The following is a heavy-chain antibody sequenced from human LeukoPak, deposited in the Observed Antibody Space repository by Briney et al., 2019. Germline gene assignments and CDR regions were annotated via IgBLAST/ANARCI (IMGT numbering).Heavy chain of an antibody. J-gene: IGHJ4*02. CDR3: ARQITVFGVLTPREFDY. CDR2: IYYSGST. D-gene: IGHD3-3*01. Sequence: SETLSLTCTVSGGSISSSSYYWGWIRQPPGKGLEWIGSIYYSGSTYYNPSLKGRVAISVDASKHQFSLRLTSVTAADTAMYYCARQITVFGVLTPREFDYWGQGSLVTVSS. CDR1: GGSISSSSYY. V-gene: IGHV4-39*01.